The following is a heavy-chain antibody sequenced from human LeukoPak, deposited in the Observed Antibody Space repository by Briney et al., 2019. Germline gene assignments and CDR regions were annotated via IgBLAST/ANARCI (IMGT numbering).Heavy chain of an antibody. V-gene: IGHV3-74*01. J-gene: IGHJ3*02. CDR1: GFTFSSYW. CDR3: ARDYGDYGDDAFDI. D-gene: IGHD4-17*01. Sequence: GGSLRLSCAASGFTFSSYWMHWVRQAPGKGLVWVSRINSDGSSTSYADSVKGRFTISRDNTKNTLYLQMNSLRAEDTAVYYCARDYGDYGDDAFDIWGQGTMVTVSS. CDR2: INSDGSST.